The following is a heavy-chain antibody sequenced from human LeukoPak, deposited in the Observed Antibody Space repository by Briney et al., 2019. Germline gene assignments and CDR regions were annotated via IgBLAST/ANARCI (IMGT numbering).Heavy chain of an antibody. D-gene: IGHD6-13*01. J-gene: IGHJ2*01. V-gene: IGHV3-48*01. CDR3: ARGWYSSSWFNYWYFDL. Sequence: GVSLRLSCAASGFTFSSYSMNWVRQAPGKGLEWVSYISSSSSTIYYADSVKDRFTISRDNAKNSLYLQMNSLRAEDTAVYYCARGWYSSSWFNYWYFDLWGRGTLVTVSS. CDR2: ISSSSSTI. CDR1: GFTFSSYS.